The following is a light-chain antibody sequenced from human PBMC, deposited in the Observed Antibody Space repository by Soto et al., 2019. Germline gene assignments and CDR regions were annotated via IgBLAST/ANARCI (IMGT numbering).Light chain of an antibody. J-gene: IGLJ1*01. CDR1: SSDVGGYNY. Sequence: QSALTQPASVSGSPGQSITISCTGTSSDVGGYNYVSWYQQHPGKAPKLMSYDVSNRPSGVSNRFSGSKSGNTASLTISGLQAEDEADYYCSSYTSSTTSSFGTGTKVTVL. CDR3: SSYTSSTTSS. V-gene: IGLV2-14*03. CDR2: DVS.